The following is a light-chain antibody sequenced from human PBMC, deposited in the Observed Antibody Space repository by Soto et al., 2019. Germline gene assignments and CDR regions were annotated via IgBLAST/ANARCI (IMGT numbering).Light chain of an antibody. Sequence: EIMLTQSPATLSSSPGERATLSCRASQSVSSSYLAWYQQKPGQAPRLLIYGTSNRATGIPDRFSGSGSETDFTLTISRLEPEDFAVYYCQQYGSSLRTFGQGTKVDIK. CDR1: QSVSSSY. V-gene: IGKV3-20*01. CDR2: GTS. J-gene: IGKJ1*01. CDR3: QQYGSSLRT.